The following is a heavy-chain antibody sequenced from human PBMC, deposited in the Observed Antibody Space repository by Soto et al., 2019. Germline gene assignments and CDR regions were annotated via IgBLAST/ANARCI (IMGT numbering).Heavy chain of an antibody. CDR2: ISSSGSTI. CDR3: ARDGLRYCSGGSCRYYYYYGMDV. CDR1: GFTFSSYE. V-gene: IGHV3-48*03. D-gene: IGHD2-15*01. Sequence: EVQLVESGGGLVQPGGSLRLSCAASGFTFSSYEMNWVRQAPGKGLEWVSYISSSGSTIYYADSVKGRFTISRDNAKNSLYLQMNSLRAEDTAVYYCARDGLRYCSGGSCRYYYYYGMDVWGQGTTVTVSS. J-gene: IGHJ6*02.